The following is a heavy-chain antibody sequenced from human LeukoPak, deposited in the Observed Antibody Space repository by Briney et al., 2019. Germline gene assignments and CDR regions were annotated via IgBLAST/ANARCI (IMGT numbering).Heavy chain of an antibody. D-gene: IGHD3-3*01. Sequence: PSETLSLTCTVSGGSISSSSYYWGWIRQPPGKGLEWIGSIYYSGSTYYNPSLKSRVTISVNTSKNQFSLKLSSVTAADTAVYYCARGVYYDFCSGPYYFDYWGQGTLVTVSS. J-gene: IGHJ4*02. V-gene: IGHV4-39*01. CDR1: GGSISSSSYY. CDR2: IYYSGST. CDR3: ARGVYYDFCSGPYYFDY.